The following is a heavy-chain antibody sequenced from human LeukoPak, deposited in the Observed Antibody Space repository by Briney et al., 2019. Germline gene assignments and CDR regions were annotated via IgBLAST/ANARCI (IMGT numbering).Heavy chain of an antibody. CDR2: ISSSGSTI. D-gene: IGHD2-2*01. Sequence: PGGSLRLSCAASGFTFSDYYMSWIRQAPGKGLEWVSYISSSGSTIYYADSVKGRFTISRDNAKNSLYLQMNSLRAEDTAVYYCARVDCSSTSCYSVWGFYYFDYWGQGTLVTVSS. CDR3: ARVDCSSTSCYSVWGFYYFDY. J-gene: IGHJ4*02. V-gene: IGHV3-11*01. CDR1: GFTFSDYY.